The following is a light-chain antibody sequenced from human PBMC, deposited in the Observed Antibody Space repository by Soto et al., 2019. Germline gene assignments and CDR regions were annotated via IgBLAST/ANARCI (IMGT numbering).Light chain of an antibody. CDR1: SSDVGGYNY. J-gene: IGLJ1*01. CDR2: DVS. CDR3: SSYTSTRSYV. Sequence: QSVLTQPASVSGSPGQSITISCTGTSSDVGGYNYVSWYLQHPGRAPKLMIYDVSNRPSGVSNRFSGSKSGNTASLTISGLQAEDEADYYCSSYTSTRSYVFGTGTQLTVL. V-gene: IGLV2-14*03.